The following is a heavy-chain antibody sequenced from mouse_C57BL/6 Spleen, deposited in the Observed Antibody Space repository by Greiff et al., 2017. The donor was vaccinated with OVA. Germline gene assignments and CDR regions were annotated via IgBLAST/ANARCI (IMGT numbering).Heavy chain of an antibody. CDR1: GYTFTDYY. CDR2: INPNNGGT. Sequence: EVQLQQSGPELVKPGASVKISCKASGYTFTDYYMNWVKQSHGKSLEWIGDINPNNGGTSYNQKFKGKATLTVDKSSSTAYMELRSLTSEDSAVYYGARGWDYDPAWFAYWGQGTLVTVSA. V-gene: IGHV1-26*01. D-gene: IGHD2-4*01. J-gene: IGHJ3*01. CDR3: ARGWDYDPAWFAY.